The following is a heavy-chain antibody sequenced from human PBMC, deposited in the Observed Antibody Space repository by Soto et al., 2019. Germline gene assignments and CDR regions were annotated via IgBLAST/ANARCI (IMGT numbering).Heavy chain of an antibody. CDR2: IYYSGST. V-gene: IGHV4-39*01. CDR3: ARGGLNYDFWSGYYPGSANFDY. D-gene: IGHD3-3*01. Sequence: SETLSLTCTVSGGSISSSSYYWGWIRQPPGKGLEWIGSIYYSGSTYYNPSLKSRVTISVDTSKNQFSLKLSSVTAADTAVYYCARGGLNYDFWSGYYPGSANFDYWGQGTLVTVSS. J-gene: IGHJ4*02. CDR1: GGSISSSSYY.